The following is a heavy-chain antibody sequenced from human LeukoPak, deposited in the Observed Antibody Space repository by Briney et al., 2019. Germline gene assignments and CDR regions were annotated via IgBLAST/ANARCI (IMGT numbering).Heavy chain of an antibody. V-gene: IGHV1-69*13. Sequence: ASVKVSCKASGGTFSSYAISWVRQAPGQGLEWIGGIIPIFGTANYAQKFQGRVTITADESTSTAYMELSSLRSEDTAVYYCARGDQRVSSGWYGMGYWGQGTLVTVSS. J-gene: IGHJ4*02. D-gene: IGHD6-19*01. CDR2: IIPIFGTA. CDR3: ARGDQRVSSGWYGMGY. CDR1: GGTFSSYA.